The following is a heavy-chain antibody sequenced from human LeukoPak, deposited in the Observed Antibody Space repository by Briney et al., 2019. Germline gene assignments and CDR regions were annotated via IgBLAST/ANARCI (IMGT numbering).Heavy chain of an antibody. J-gene: IGHJ4*02. CDR2: ISGSGGST. D-gene: IGHD2-15*01. V-gene: IGHV3-23*01. Sequence: GGSLRLSCAASGFTFSSYAMSWVRQAPGKGLEWFSAISGSGGSTYYADSVKGRFTISRDNSKNTLYLQMNSLRAEDTAVYYCAKAPGGCSGGSCYADYWGQGTLVTVSS. CDR1: GFTFSSYA. CDR3: AKAPGGCSGGSCYADY.